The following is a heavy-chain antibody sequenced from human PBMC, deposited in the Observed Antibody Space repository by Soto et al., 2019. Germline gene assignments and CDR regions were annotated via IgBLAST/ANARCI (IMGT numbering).Heavy chain of an antibody. CDR3: AKVWVEMSTNDAFDI. D-gene: IGHD2-21*01. CDR2: ISYDGGSQ. J-gene: IGHJ3*02. CDR1: GFTFSSYG. Sequence: QVELVESGGGVVHPGTSLRLSCAASGFTFSSYGLHWVRQAPGKGLEWVAGISYDGGSQYYADSVKGRFTISRDDSKNPLYLQMNSPTTEDTAVYHCAKVWVEMSTNDAFDIWGQGTMVTVS. V-gene: IGHV3-30*18.